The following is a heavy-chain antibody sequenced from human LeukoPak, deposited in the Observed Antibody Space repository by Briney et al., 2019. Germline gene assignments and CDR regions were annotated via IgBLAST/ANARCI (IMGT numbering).Heavy chain of an antibody. CDR2: MNPNSGNT. D-gene: IGHD2-2*01. CDR3: ARVGCSSTSCYADYYYYIDV. V-gene: IGHV1-8*03. CDR1: GYTFTSYD. Sequence: GASVKVSCKASGYTFTSYDINWVRQATGQGLEWMGWMNPNSGNTGYAQKFQGRVTITRNTSISTAYMELSSLRSEDTAVYYCARVGCSSTSCYADYYYYIDVWGKGTTVTVSS. J-gene: IGHJ6*03.